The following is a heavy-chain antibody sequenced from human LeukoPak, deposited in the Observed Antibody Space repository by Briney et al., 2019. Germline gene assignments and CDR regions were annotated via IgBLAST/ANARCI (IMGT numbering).Heavy chain of an antibody. CDR2: IYTSGGT. J-gene: IGHJ6*03. V-gene: IGHV4-4*07. CDR3: ARDYYYDSSGYYFGYYYYYYMDV. D-gene: IGHD3-22*01. CDR1: GGSISSYY. Sequence: SETLSLTCTVSGGSISSYYWSWIRQPAGKGLEWIGRIYTSGGTNYNPSLKSRVTMSVDTSKNQFSLKLSSVTAADTAVYYCARDYYYDSSGYYFGYYYYYYMDVWGKGTTVTVSS.